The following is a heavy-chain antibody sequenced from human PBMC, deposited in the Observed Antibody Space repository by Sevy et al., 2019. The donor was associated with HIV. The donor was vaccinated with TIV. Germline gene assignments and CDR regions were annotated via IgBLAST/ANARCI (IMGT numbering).Heavy chain of an antibody. CDR2: ISCFGTIK. V-gene: IGHV3-30-3*01. D-gene: IGHD2-21*02. J-gene: IGHJ4*02. CDR1: GFTFTLYA. CDR3: SRVAVDYCTDDCYHRFDY. Sequence: GGSLRLSCAASGFTFTLYAIHWVRQAPGKGLEWVALISCFGTIKYYACSVKGRFTISRDDSKNTDYLQRNNLRTDDTAVYYCSRVAVDYCTDDCYHRFDYWGQGTQVTVSS.